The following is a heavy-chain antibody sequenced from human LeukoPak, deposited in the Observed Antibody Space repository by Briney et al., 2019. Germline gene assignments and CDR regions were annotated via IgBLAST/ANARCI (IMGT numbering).Heavy chain of an antibody. V-gene: IGHV3-33*06. CDR3: AKEYCSSTSCFSSPYYYYGMDV. J-gene: IGHJ6*02. CDR2: IWYDGSNK. Sequence: PGGSLRLSCAASGFTFSSYGMHWVRQAPGKGLEWVAVIWYDGSNKYYADSVKGRFTISRDNSKNTLYLQMNSLRAEDTAVYYCAKEYCSSTSCFSSPYYYYGMDVWGQGTTVTVSS. D-gene: IGHD2-2*01. CDR1: GFTFSSYG.